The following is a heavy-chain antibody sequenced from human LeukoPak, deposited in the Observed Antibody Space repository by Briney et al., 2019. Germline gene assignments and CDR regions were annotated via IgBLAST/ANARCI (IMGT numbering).Heavy chain of an antibody. CDR1: GFTFSTYW. CDR3: TTDTWYSAGH. V-gene: IGHV3-7*03. J-gene: IGHJ4*02. D-gene: IGHD2-15*01. Sequence: GGSLRLSCAASGFTFSTYWMSWVRQAPGKGLEWVANIKQDGSDKFYADSMKGRFTISRDNAKNSLFLQMNSLRAEDTAIYYCTTDTWYSAGHWGQGTLVTVSS. CDR2: IKQDGSDK.